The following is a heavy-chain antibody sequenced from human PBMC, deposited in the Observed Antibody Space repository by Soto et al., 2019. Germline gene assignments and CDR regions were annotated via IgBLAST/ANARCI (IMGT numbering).Heavy chain of an antibody. Sequence: SETLSLTCTVSGGSISSGGYYWSWIRQHPGKGLEWIGYIYYSGSTYYNPSLKSRVTISVDTSKNQFSLKLSSVTAADTAVYYCARGHGTDITPYYYYGMDVWGQGPMVTVSS. J-gene: IGHJ6*02. CDR2: IYYSGST. V-gene: IGHV4-31*03. D-gene: IGHD1-20*01. CDR3: ARGHGTDITPYYYYGMDV. CDR1: GGSISSGGYY.